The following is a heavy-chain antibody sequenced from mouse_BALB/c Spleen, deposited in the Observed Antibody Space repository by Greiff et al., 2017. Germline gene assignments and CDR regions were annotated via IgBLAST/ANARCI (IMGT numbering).Heavy chain of an antibody. V-gene: IGHV1-82*01. CDR1: GYAFSSSW. Sequence: VQLQESGPGLVKPGASVKISCKASGYAFSSSWMNWVKQRPGQGLEWIGRIYPGDGDTNYTGKFKGKATLTADKSSSTAYMQLSSLTSVDSAVYFWAREEVVYAMDYWGQGTSVTVSS. D-gene: IGHD1-1*02. J-gene: IGHJ4*01. CDR3: AREEVVYAMDY. CDR2: IYPGDGDT.